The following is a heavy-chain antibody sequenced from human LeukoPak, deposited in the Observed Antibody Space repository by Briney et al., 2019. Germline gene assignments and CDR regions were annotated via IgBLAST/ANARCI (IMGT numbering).Heavy chain of an antibody. J-gene: IGHJ4*02. CDR3: ARWDYDILTGYYSFDY. V-gene: IGHV6-1*01. D-gene: IGHD3-9*01. CDR2: TYYRSKWYN. CDR1: GDSVSSNSAA. Sequence: SQTLSLTCAISGDSVSSNSAAWNWIRQSPSRGLEWLGRTYYRSKWYNDYAVSVKSRITINPDTSKNQFSLQLNSVTPEDTAVYYCARWDYDILTGYYSFDYRGQGTLVTVSS.